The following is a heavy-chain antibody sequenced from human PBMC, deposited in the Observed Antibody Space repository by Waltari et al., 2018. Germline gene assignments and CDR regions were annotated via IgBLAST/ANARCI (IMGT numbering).Heavy chain of an antibody. V-gene: IGHV4-59*11. Sequence: QVQLQESGPGLVKPSETLSLTCTVSGGSISSHYWSWIRQPPGKGLEWIGYIYYSGSTNYNPSLKSRVTISVDTSKNQFSLKLSSVTAADTAVYYCARGNGYNPDYWGQGTLVTVSS. D-gene: IGHD5-12*01. CDR3: ARGNGYNPDY. J-gene: IGHJ4*02. CDR2: IYYSGST. CDR1: GGSISSHY.